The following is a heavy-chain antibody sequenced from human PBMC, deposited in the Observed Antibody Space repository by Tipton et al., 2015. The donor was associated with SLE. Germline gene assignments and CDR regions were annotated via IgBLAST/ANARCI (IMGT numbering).Heavy chain of an antibody. Sequence: TQSLTCGFSGGSFISYYWNWIRQTPGKGLEWIGEIVHGGSTKYNPSLSGRATMSMDTSRNQVSLELRSVTAADTAMYYCARHAPGSTWFDPWGRGTLVTVSS. J-gene: IGHJ5*02. CDR2: IVHGGST. CDR3: ARHAPGSTWFDP. D-gene: IGHD3-10*01. V-gene: IGHV4-34*12. CDR1: GGSFISYY.